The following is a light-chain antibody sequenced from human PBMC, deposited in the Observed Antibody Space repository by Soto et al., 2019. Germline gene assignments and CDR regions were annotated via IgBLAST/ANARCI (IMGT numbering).Light chain of an antibody. V-gene: IGKV1-27*01. CDR2: AAS. J-gene: IGKJ3*01. CDR1: QGISNL. CDR3: QKYSSAPFT. Sequence: DIQMTQSPSSLSASVGGRITISCRASQGISNLLAWYQQKPGKAPKLLIYAASTLQSEVPSRISGSGSGTDFTLTISSLQPEDVATYYCQKYSSAPFTFGPGTKVEIK.